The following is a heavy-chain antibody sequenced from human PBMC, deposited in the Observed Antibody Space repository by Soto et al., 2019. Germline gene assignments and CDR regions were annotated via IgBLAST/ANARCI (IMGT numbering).Heavy chain of an antibody. CDR3: ATDYYGSGSYYKDNWFDP. CDR2: IYPGDSDT. V-gene: IGHV5-51*01. J-gene: IGHJ5*02. Sequence: PGESLKISCKGSGYSFTSYWIGWVRQMPGKGLEWMGIIYPGDSDTRYSPSFQGQVTISADKSINTAYLQWSSLKASDTAMYYCATDYYGSGSYYKDNWFDPWGQGTLVTVSS. CDR1: GYSFTSYW. D-gene: IGHD3-10*01.